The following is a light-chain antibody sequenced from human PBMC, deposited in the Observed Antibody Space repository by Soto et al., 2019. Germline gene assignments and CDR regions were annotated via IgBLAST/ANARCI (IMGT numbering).Light chain of an antibody. V-gene: IGKV1-9*01. J-gene: IGKJ4*01. Sequence: DIQLTQSPSFLSASVGDRVTITCRASQGISSYLAWYQQKPGKAPKLLIYAASTLQSGVPSRMSGSGSGTEFTLTISSLQPEDFATYYCQQHNSYPLTFGGGTKVEIK. CDR3: QQHNSYPLT. CDR2: AAS. CDR1: QGISSY.